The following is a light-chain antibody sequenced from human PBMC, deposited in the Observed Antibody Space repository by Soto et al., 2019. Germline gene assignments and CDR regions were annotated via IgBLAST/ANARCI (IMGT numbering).Light chain of an antibody. CDR3: QQNAITPPWT. CDR1: QSVSRS. Sequence: QLTQSPSSLSASVGDRVIITCRAIQSVSRSLNWYQQKAGQAPKLLIYAASTLHSGVPSRFSGSGYGTEFTLTISSLQPEDFATYYCQQNAITPPWTFGQGTKV. CDR2: AAS. J-gene: IGKJ1*01. V-gene: IGKV1-39*01.